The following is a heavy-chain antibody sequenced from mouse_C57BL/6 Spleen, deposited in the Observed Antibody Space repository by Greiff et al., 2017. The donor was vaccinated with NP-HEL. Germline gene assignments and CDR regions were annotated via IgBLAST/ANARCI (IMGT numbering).Heavy chain of an antibody. D-gene: IGHD2-4*01. CDR3: TRRYYDYDVEKNYFDY. CDR1: GYTFTDYE. V-gene: IGHV1-15*01. Sequence: VQLQQSGAELVRPGASVTLSCKASGYTFTDYEMHWVKQTPVHGLEWIGAIDPETGGTAYNQKFKGKAILTADKSSSTAYMELRSLTSEDSAVYYCTRRYYDYDVEKNYFDYWGQGTTLTVSS. J-gene: IGHJ2*01. CDR2: IDPETGGT.